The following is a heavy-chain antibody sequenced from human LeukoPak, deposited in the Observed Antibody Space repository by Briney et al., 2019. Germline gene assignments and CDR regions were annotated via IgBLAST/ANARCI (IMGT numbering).Heavy chain of an antibody. CDR3: TGGSGWYNPDY. Sequence: GGSLRLSCAASGFTFSDSAMNWVRQASGKGLEWVGHIRGKTNSYATAYAASVRGRFTISRDDSKNTAYLQMNSLKTEDTAVYYCTGGSGWYNPDYWGQGILVTVSS. J-gene: IGHJ4*02. CDR2: IRGKTNSYAT. D-gene: IGHD6-19*01. V-gene: IGHV3-73*01. CDR1: GFTFSDSA.